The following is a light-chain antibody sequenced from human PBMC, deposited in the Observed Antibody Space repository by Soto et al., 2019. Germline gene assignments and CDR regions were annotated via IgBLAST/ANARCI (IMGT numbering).Light chain of an antibody. Sequence: EIVLTQSPATLSLSPGERATLSCRASQSVFDHLAWCQQKPGQAPRLLIYDASNRATGIPARFSGSGSGTDFTLAISSLEPEDFAVYYCQQRSNWPPVTFGGGTKV. CDR3: QQRSNWPPVT. CDR1: QSVFDH. V-gene: IGKV3-11*01. CDR2: DAS. J-gene: IGKJ4*01.